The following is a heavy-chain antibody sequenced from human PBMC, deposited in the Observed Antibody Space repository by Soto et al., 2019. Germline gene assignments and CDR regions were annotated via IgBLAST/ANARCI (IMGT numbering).Heavy chain of an antibody. V-gene: IGHV3-23*01. Sequence: LRLSCAASGFTFSSYAMSWVRQAPGKGLEWVSAITGSGGSTYYADSVKGRFTISRDNSKNTLYLQMNSLRAEDTAIYYCAKDRVATTRYYYYYGMDVWGQGTTVTVSS. CDR2: ITGSGGST. CDR3: AKDRVATTRYYYYYGMDV. J-gene: IGHJ6*02. CDR1: GFTFSSYA. D-gene: IGHD5-12*01.